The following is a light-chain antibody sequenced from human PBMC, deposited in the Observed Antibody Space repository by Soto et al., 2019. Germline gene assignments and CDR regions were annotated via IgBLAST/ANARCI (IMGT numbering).Light chain of an antibody. V-gene: IGKV3-11*01. CDR1: QSVTSY. Sequence: EVVLTQSPATLSLSPGERATLSCRASQSVTSYLAWYQQKPGQAPRLLIYAASSRATGTPARFSGSGSGTDFTLTISSLEPEDFAVYYCQQRSNWPPVYTFGQGTK. CDR3: QQRSNWPPVYT. CDR2: AAS. J-gene: IGKJ2*01.